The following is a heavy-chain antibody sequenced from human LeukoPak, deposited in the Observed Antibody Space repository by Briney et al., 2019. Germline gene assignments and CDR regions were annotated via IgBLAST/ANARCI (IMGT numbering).Heavy chain of an antibody. CDR3: SRGWLQQGFDS. CDR1: GGSFSGYY. CDR2: INHSGST. V-gene: IGHV4-34*01. Sequence: SETLSLTCAVYGGSFSGYYWSWIRQPPGKGLEWIGEINHSGSTNYNPSLKSRVTISVDTSKNQFSLQLSSVTPDDTAVYYCSRGWLQQGFDSWGQGTLVTVSS. J-gene: IGHJ4*02. D-gene: IGHD5-24*01.